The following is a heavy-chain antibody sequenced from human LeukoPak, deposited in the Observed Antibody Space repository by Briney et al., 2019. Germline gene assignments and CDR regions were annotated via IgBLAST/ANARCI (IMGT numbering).Heavy chain of an antibody. V-gene: IGHV4-59*01. J-gene: IGHJ4*02. D-gene: IGHD4-17*01. CDR2: MYNRGNT. Sequence: SETLSLTCTVSGGSISSFYWSWIRQPPGKGLEWIGYMYNRGNTNYNPSLKSRVTISEDTSQNQLSLHLRSVTAADTAAYYCAATIKRDYGDTNLDYWGQGTLVTVSS. CDR1: GGSISSFY. CDR3: AATIKRDYGDTNLDY.